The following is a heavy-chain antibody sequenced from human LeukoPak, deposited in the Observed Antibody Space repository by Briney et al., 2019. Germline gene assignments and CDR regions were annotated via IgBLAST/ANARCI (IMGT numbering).Heavy chain of an antibody. V-gene: IGHV1-2*04. D-gene: IGHD6-19*01. CDR1: GYTFTVYY. CDR2: INPNSGGT. CDR3: ARGGQWLVTLYYFDY. J-gene: IGHJ4*02. Sequence: GASVKVSCKASGYTFTVYYMHWVRQAPGQGLEWMGWINPNSGGTNYAQKFQGWVTMTRDTSISTAYMELSRLRSDDTAVYYCARGGQWLVTLYYFDYWGQGTLVTVSS.